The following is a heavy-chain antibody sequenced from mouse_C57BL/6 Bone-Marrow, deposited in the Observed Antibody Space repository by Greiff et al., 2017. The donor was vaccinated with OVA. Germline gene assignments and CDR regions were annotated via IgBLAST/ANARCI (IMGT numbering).Heavy chain of an antibody. V-gene: IGHV14-4*01. CDR1: GFNIKDDY. D-gene: IGHD1-1*01. J-gene: IGHJ2*01. Sequence: EVQLQESGAELVRPGASVKLSCTASGFNIKDDYMHWVKQRPEQGLEWIGWIDPENGDTEYASKFQGKATITADTSSNTAYLQLSSLTSEDTAVYYCTGITTVVATKYFDYWGHGTTLTVSS. CDR2: IDPENGDT. CDR3: TGITTVVATKYFDY.